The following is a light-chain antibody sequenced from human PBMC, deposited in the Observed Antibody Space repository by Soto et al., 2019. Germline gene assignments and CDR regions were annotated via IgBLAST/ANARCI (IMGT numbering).Light chain of an antibody. CDR1: RNILYSSNNKNY. J-gene: IGKJ4*01. V-gene: IGKV4-1*01. CDR3: QQYYSAPLT. CDR2: WAS. Sequence: DIVMTQSPDSLAVSLGERATINCKSSRNILYSSNNKNYLAWYQQKPGQPPKLLIYWASTRESGVPDRFTGSGSGTDFTLTISSLHAEDVAVYYCQQYYSAPLTFGGGTKVEIK.